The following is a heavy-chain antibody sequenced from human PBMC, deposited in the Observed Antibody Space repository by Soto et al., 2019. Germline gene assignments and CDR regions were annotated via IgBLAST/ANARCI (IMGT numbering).Heavy chain of an antibody. CDR1: GFTVSSDS. Sequence: EVQLVETGGDLIQPGGSLRLSCAASGFTVSSDSMTWVRQAPGKGLEWISIIYSDNNTDYADSVKGRFSISRDTSKNTVDIQVNSRRAEDTAEYYCARHCSAMGVWGQGTTVTVS. J-gene: IGHJ6*02. CDR3: ARHCSAMGV. CDR2: IYSDNNT. V-gene: IGHV3-53*02.